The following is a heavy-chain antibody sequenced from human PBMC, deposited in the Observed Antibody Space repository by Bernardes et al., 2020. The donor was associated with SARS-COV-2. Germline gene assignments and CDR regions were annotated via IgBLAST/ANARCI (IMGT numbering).Heavy chain of an antibody. D-gene: IGHD1-26*01. CDR1: GFTFDDYG. Sequence: GGSLRLSCAASGFTFDDYGMSWVRQAPGKGLEWVSGINWNGGSTGYADSVKGRFTISRDNAKNSLYLQMNSLRAEDTALYHCARGGIEVGATFGFDYWGQGILVTVSS. J-gene: IGHJ4*02. CDR3: ARGGIEVGATFGFDY. V-gene: IGHV3-20*01. CDR2: INWNGGST.